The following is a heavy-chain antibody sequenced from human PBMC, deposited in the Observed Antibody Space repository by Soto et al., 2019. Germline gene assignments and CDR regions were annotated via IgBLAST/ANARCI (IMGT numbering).Heavy chain of an antibody. Sequence: ASVKVSCKASGYTFTSYDINWVRQATGQGLEWMGWMNPNSGNTGYAQKFQGRVTMTRNTSISTAYMELSSLRSEDTAVYYGARGLAVAAAGTGPDYWGQGTLVTVSS. CDR1: GYTFTSYD. J-gene: IGHJ4*02. D-gene: IGHD6-13*01. CDR2: MNPNSGNT. CDR3: ARGLAVAAAGTGPDY. V-gene: IGHV1-8*01.